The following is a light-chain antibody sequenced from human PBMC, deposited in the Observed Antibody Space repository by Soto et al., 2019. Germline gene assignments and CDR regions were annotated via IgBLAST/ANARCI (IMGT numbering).Light chain of an antibody. CDR3: QQYHKYPWT. Sequence: DIQMSQSPSTLSASVGDRVTITCRASQSISSWLAWYQQKPGKAPKLLIYDASSLESGVPSRFSGSGSGTDFILTISSLQPEDFAIYYCQQYHKYPWTFGQGTKVDNK. CDR1: QSISSW. J-gene: IGKJ1*01. V-gene: IGKV1-5*01. CDR2: DAS.